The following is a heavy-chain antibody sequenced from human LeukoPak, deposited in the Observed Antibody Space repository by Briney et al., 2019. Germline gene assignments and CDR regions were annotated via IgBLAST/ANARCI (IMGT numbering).Heavy chain of an antibody. Sequence: GGSLRLSCAASGFTFSSYAMSWVRQAPGKGLEWVSAISGSGGSTYYADSVKGRFTISRDNSKNTLYLQMNSPRAEDTAVYYCAKVSRGYNYGYFDYWGQGTLVTVSS. J-gene: IGHJ4*02. CDR1: GFTFSSYA. D-gene: IGHD5-12*01. CDR2: ISGSGGST. V-gene: IGHV3-23*01. CDR3: AKVSRGYNYGYFDY.